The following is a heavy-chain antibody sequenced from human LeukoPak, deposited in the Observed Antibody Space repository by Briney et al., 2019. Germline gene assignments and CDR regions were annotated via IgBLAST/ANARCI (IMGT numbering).Heavy chain of an antibody. D-gene: IGHD5-12*01. J-gene: IGHJ4*02. V-gene: IGHV1-8*03. CDR3: ARVHLSGYSLPDY. Sequence: ASVKVSCKASGYTFTSYDINWVRQATGQGLEWMGWMNPNSGNPGYAQKIQGRVTITRNTSISTAYMELSSLRSEDTAVYYCARVHLSGYSLPDYWGQGTLVTVSS. CDR2: MNPNSGNP. CDR1: GYTFTSYD.